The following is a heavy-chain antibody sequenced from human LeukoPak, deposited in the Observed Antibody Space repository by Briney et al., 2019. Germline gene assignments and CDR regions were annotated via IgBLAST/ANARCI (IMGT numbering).Heavy chain of an antibody. D-gene: IGHD3-22*01. J-gene: IGHJ4*02. CDR3: TEGGYDSSSYYFDY. CDR1: GFTFSSYG. CDR2: ISYDGSNK. V-gene: IGHV3-30*18. Sequence: GRSLRLSCAASGFTFSSYGMHWVRQAPGKGLEWVAVISYDGSNKYYADSVKGRFTISRDNSKNTLYLQMNSLRAEDTAVYYCTEGGYDSSSYYFDYWGQGTLVTVSS.